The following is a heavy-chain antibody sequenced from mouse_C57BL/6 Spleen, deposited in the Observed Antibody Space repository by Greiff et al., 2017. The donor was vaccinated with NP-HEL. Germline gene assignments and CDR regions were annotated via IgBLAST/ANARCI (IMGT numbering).Heavy chain of an antibody. J-gene: IGHJ2*01. CDR1: GYTFTSYW. CDR2: IDPSDSYT. CDR3: ASITTVVDFDY. D-gene: IGHD1-1*01. V-gene: IGHV1-59*01. Sequence: QVQLQQSGAELVRPGTSVKLSCKASGYTFTSYWMHWVKQRPGQGLEWIGVIDPSDSYTNYNQKFKGKATLTVDTSSSTAYMQLSSLTSEDSAVYYCASITTVVDFDYWGQSTTLTVSS.